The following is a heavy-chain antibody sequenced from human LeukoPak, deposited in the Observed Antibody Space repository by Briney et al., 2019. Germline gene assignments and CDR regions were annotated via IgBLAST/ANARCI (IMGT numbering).Heavy chain of an antibody. V-gene: IGHV1-69*04. D-gene: IGHD1/OR15-1a*01. CDR3: ARDPPRGSWNRVIFDY. J-gene: IGHJ4*02. CDR1: GGTFSIYA. CDR2: IILILGIT. Sequence: GATVKVSCKASGGTFSIYAIRWVRQAPGQGLEWMGRIILILGITNYTQKFQGRVTITADKSTSTAYMELSSLRSEDTAVYYCARDPPRGSWNRVIFDYWGQGTLVTVSS.